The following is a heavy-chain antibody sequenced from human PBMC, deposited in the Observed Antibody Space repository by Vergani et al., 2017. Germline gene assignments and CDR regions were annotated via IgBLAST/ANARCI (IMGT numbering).Heavy chain of an antibody. CDR2: ININSGAT. J-gene: IGHJ4*02. CDR1: GDTFSDHH. V-gene: IGHV1-2*02. CDR3: ARLARVVVPAARPLDL. D-gene: IGHD2-2*01. Sequence: QVQLVQSGAEVKKPGASVKVSCKASGDTFSDHHLHWVRQAPGHGLEWVGWININSGATKLAQKFQGRVTMGTDTSISTGYMELSSLRSDDTAVYFCARLARVVVPAARPLDLWGQGTLITVSS.